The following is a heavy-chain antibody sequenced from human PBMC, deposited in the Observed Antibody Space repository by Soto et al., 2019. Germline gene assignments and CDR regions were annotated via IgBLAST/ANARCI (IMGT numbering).Heavy chain of an antibody. J-gene: IGHJ3*02. D-gene: IGHD3-22*01. CDR2: IKPDGSEK. CDR1: GFTFSSHW. CDR3: ARGDYYDSSGPFSDAFDI. V-gene: IGHV3-7*04. Sequence: QLVESGGGLVQPGGSLRLSCAASGFTFSSHWMSWVRQAPGKGLESVANIKPDGSEKWYVDSVKGRFTISRDNAKNSLYLQMNSLRAEDTAVYYCARGDYYDSSGPFSDAFDIWGQRTMVTVSS.